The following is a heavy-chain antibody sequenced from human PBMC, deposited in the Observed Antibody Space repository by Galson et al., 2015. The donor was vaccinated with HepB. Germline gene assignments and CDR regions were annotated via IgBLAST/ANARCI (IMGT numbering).Heavy chain of an antibody. J-gene: IGHJ4*02. CDR2: IYYTGST. CDR3: ASFPARGTVVGAD. CDR1: GGSISSGGFY. D-gene: IGHD3-22*01. V-gene: IGHV4-31*03. Sequence: TLSLTCTVSGGSISSGGFYWGWIRQHPGKGLEWIGYIYYTGSTYYNPSLKSRVTISVDTSKSQFSLKLSSVTAADTAVYYCASFPARGTVVGADWGQGTLVTVSS.